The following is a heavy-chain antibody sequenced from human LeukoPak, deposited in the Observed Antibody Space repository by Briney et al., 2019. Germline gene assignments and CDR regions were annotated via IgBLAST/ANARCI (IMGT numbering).Heavy chain of an antibody. D-gene: IGHD2-8*02. CDR3: ARLPTGFHNWFDP. V-gene: IGHV4-39*01. Sequence: SETLSLTCTVSGGSIISSSYNWGWIRQPPGKGLEWIGTIYYSGTTYYNPSLQSRVTISVDTSKNEFSLKVNSVTAADTAVYYCARLPTGFHNWFDPWGQGTRVTVSS. CDR2: IYYSGTT. CDR1: GGSIISSSYN. J-gene: IGHJ5*02.